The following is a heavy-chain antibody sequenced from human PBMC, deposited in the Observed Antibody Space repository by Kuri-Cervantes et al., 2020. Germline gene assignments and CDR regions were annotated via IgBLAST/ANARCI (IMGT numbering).Heavy chain of an antibody. CDR2: IKSKTDGGTT. J-gene: IGHJ6*03. CDR3: TSRSDVPTNYYYYYMDV. D-gene: IGHD4-11*01. V-gene: IGHV3-15*01. CDR1: GFTFSKAW. Sequence: GSLKISCAASGFTFSKAWMSWVRQAPGKGLEWVGHIKSKTDGGTTDFAAPVKGRFTISRDDSKNTLYLQMNSLKIEDTAVYYCTSRSDVPTNYYYYYMDVWGRGTTVTVSS.